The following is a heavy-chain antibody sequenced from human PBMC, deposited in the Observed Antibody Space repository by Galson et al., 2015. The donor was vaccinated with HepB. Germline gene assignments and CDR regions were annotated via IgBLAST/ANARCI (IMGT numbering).Heavy chain of an antibody. J-gene: IGHJ4*02. Sequence: CAISGDSVSSNSAAWNWIRQSPSRGLEWLGRTYYRSKWYNDYAVSVKSRITINPDTSKNQFSLQLNSVTPEDTAVYYCARDFGYDSSGYYWDYFDYWGQGTLVTVSS. CDR2: TYYRSKWYN. D-gene: IGHD3-22*01. V-gene: IGHV6-1*01. CDR3: ARDFGYDSSGYYWDYFDY. CDR1: GDSVSSNSAA.